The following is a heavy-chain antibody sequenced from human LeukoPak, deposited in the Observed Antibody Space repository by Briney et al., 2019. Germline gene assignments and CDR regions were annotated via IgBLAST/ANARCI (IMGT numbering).Heavy chain of an antibody. Sequence: GESLKISCKGSGYNFTSYWIGWVRPMPGKGLEWMGIIYPGDSDTRYSPSFQGQVTISADKSISTAYLQWSSLKASDTAMYYCARVTVTTTGLFGHQSPYYFDYWGQGTLVTVSS. D-gene: IGHD4-11*01. CDR1: GYNFTSYW. J-gene: IGHJ4*02. CDR2: IYPGDSDT. CDR3: ARVTVTTTGLFGHQSPYYFDY. V-gene: IGHV5-51*01.